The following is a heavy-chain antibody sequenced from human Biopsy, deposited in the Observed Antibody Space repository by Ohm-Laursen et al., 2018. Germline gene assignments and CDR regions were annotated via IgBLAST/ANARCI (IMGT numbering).Heavy chain of an antibody. CDR2: ISYTGYT. CDR1: GGSFTGHY. D-gene: IGHD4-23*01. V-gene: IGHV4-59*11. CDR3: ARGSNDFGGLYFPR. J-gene: IGHJ4*02. Sequence: SQTLSLTYPVSGGSFTGHYWSWIRQPPGKGLEWIGHISYTGYTSYNASLKSRVTISVDTSRNHFSLRLSSLTAADTAVYHCARGSNDFGGLYFPRWGQGTLLTVSS.